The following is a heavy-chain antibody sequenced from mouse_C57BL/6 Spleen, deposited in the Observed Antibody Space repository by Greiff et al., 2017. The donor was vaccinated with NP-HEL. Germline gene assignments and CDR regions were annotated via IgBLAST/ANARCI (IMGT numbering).Heavy chain of an antibody. CDR1: GFTFSDYY. V-gene: IGHV5-12*01. Sequence: EVKLVESGGGLVQPGGSLKLSCAASGFTFSDYYMYWVRQTPEKRLEWVAYISNGGGSTYYPDTVKGRFTISRDNAKNTLYLQMSRLKSEDTAMYYCARRGSGYDAMDYWGQGTSVTVSS. D-gene: IGHD3-2*02. CDR2: ISNGGGST. J-gene: IGHJ4*01. CDR3: ARRGSGYDAMDY.